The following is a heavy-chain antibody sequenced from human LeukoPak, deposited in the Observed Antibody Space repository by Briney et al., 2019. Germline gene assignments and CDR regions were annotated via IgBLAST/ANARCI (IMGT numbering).Heavy chain of an antibody. CDR1: GFAFSTAW. V-gene: IGHV3-15*01. CDR2: IKSKTDGGTT. Sequence: PGGSLRLSCAASGFAFSTAWMSWVRQAPGKGLEWVGRIKSKTDGGTTDYAAPVKGRFTISRDDSKNTLYLQMNSLKTEDTAVYYCTTEDAAAPYYYYYGMDVWGQGTTVTVSS. J-gene: IGHJ6*02. D-gene: IGHD6-13*01. CDR3: TTEDAAAPYYYYYGMDV.